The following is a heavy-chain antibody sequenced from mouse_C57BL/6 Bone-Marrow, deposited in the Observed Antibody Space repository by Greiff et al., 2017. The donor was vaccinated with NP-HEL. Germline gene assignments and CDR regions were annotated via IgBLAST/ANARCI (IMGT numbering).Heavy chain of an antibody. CDR2: IDPETGGT. Sequence: HVKQSGAELVRPGASVTLSCKASGYTFTDYEMHWVKQTPVHGLEWIGAIDPETGGTAYNQKFKGKAILTADKSSSTAYMELRSLTSEDSAVYYCTRLGPRHYFDYWGQGTTLTVSS. CDR3: TRLGPRHYFDY. D-gene: IGHD6-1*01. V-gene: IGHV1-15*01. J-gene: IGHJ2*01. CDR1: GYTFTDYE.